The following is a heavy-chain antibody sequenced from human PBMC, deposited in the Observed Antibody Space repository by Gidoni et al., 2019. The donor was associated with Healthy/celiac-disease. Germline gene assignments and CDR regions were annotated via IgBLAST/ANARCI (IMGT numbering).Heavy chain of an antibody. CDR2: IYYSGST. D-gene: IGHD5-12*01. CDR3: ARDHRGGYDSHLYWGYYYGMDV. CDR1: GGSISSYY. J-gene: IGHJ6*02. Sequence: QVQLQESGPGLVKPSATLSLTCTVSGGSISSYYWSWIRQPPGKGLEWIGYIYYSGSTNYNPSRKSRVTIAVDTSKNQFSLKLSSVTAADTTVYYCARDHRGGYDSHLYWGYYYGMDVWGQGTTVTVSS. V-gene: IGHV4-59*01.